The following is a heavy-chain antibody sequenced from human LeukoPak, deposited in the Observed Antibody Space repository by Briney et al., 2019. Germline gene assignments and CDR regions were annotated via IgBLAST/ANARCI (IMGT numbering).Heavy chain of an antibody. D-gene: IGHD3-10*01. CDR1: GGSISSYY. Sequence: PSETLSLTCTVSGGSISSYYWSWIRQPPGKGLEWIGYIYYSGSTNYNPSLKSRVTISVDTSKNQFSLKLSSVTAADTAVYYCARGGRYYGSGSDKFDYWGQGTLVTVSS. V-gene: IGHV4-59*12. CDR3: ARGGRYYGSGSDKFDY. J-gene: IGHJ4*02. CDR2: IYYSGST.